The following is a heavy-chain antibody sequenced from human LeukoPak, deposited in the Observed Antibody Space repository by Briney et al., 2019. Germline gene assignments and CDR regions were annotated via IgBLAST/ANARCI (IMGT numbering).Heavy chain of an antibody. CDR1: GFTFSSYA. Sequence: GGSLRLSCAASGFTFSSYAMHWVRQAPGKGLEWVAVISYDGSNKYYADSVKGRFTISRDNSKNTLYLQMNSLRAEDTAVYYCARDLYSSGWFYYYYGMDVWSQGTTVTVSS. V-gene: IGHV3-30*04. D-gene: IGHD6-19*01. J-gene: IGHJ6*02. CDR3: ARDLYSSGWFYYYYGMDV. CDR2: ISYDGSNK.